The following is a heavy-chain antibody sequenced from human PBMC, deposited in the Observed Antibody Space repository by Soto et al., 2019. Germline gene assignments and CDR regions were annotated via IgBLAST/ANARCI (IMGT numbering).Heavy chain of an antibody. CDR3: ATRKEPSSAHHFDY. J-gene: IGHJ4*02. Sequence: QVQLVQSGAEVKEPGASVKVSCKASGYTFTTYDIYWMRQATGQGLEWMGWMNPYTGNTGYAQKFQGRDTVIRNASMSTMYMEMSGMGLDDTAVYYCATRKEPSSAHHFDYWGQGSQVTVSS. CDR2: MNPYTGNT. CDR1: GYTFTTYD. V-gene: IGHV1-8*01.